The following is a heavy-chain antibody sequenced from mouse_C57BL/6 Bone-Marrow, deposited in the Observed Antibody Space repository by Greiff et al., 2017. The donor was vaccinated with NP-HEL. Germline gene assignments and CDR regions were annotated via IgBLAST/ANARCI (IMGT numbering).Heavy chain of an antibody. J-gene: IGHJ3*01. V-gene: IGHV5-6*01. CDR1: GFTFSSYG. CDR3: ARGGYYDYWFAY. CDR2: ISSGGSYT. Sequence: EVHLVESGGDLVKPGGSLKLSCAASGFTFSSYGMSWVRQTPDKRLEWVATISSGGSYTYYPDSVKGRFTISRDNAKNTLYLQMSSLKSEDTAMYYCARGGYYDYWFAYWGQGTLVTVSA. D-gene: IGHD2-4*01.